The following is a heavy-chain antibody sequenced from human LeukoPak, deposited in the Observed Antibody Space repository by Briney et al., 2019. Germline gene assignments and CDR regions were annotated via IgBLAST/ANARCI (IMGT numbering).Heavy chain of an antibody. CDR1: GFTVSSSY. CDR3: ATGRDAYKLGNY. D-gene: IGHD5-24*01. J-gene: IGHJ4*02. Sequence: PGGSLRLSCGASGFTVSSSYMNWVRQTPGKGPEWVSVFYSDGSTFYTDSVKGRFTISRDDSRNTVYLQMNSLRPEDTAVYYCATGRDAYKLGNYWGQGTLVTVSS. CDR2: FYSDGST. V-gene: IGHV3-66*02.